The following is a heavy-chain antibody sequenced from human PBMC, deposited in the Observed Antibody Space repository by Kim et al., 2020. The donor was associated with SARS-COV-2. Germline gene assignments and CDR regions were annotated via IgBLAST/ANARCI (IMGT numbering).Heavy chain of an antibody. V-gene: IGHV3-30*01. D-gene: IGHD6-13*01. CDR3: ARATNSIAAAGP. J-gene: IGHJ5*02. Sequence: YSADSVKGRLPISRDNSKNTLYLQMNSLRAEDTAVYYCARATNSIAAAGPWGQGTLVTVSS.